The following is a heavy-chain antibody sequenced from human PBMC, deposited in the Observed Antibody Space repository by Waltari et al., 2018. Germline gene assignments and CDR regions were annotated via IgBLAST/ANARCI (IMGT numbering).Heavy chain of an antibody. J-gene: IGHJ5*02. Sequence: QLQLQESGPGLVKPSETLSLTCTVSGGSISSSSYYWGWIRQPPGKGLEGIGSMYYSGSTYYNPALKSGVTMSGDTSKNQFSLKLSSVTAADTAVYYCAREGTKRGYCSGGSCHNWFDPWGQGTLVTVSS. CDR2: MYYSGST. V-gene: IGHV4-39*02. D-gene: IGHD2-15*01. CDR1: GGSISSSSYY. CDR3: AREGTKRGYCSGGSCHNWFDP.